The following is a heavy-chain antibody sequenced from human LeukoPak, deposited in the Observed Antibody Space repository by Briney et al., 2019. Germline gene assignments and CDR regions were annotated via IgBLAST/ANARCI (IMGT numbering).Heavy chain of an antibody. CDR3: ARLVRGVVDY. D-gene: IGHD3-10*01. V-gene: IGHV4-39*01. CDR2: IYYSGST. CDR1: GGSISSSSYY. J-gene: IGHJ4*02. Sequence: SETLSLTCTVSGGSISSSSYYWGWIRQPPGKGLEWIGSIYYSGSTYYNPSLKSRVTISVDTSKNQFSLKLSSVTAADTAVYYCARLVRGVVDYWGQGTLVTVSS.